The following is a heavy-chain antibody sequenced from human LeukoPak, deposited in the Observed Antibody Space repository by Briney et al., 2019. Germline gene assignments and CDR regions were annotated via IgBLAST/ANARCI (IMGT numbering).Heavy chain of an antibody. CDR3: AKRGQAQWLSRYYYMDV. D-gene: IGHD6-19*01. CDR1: GFTFSSYN. J-gene: IGHJ6*03. V-gene: IGHV3-21*04. CDR2: ISSHNVYI. Sequence: GSLRLSCTASGFTFSSYNMNWVRQAPGKGLEWVSSISSHNVYIYYADSVKGRFTISRDNSKNTLYLQMNSLRAEDTAVYYCAKRGQAQWLSRYYYMDVWGKGTTVTISS.